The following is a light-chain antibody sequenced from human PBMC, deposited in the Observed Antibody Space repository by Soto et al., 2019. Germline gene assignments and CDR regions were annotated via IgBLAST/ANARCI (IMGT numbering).Light chain of an antibody. Sequence: EIRMTQSPAILSVSPGESATLSCRASQSVSSHVVWYQQKPGQAPRLLISDSSTTGFPARFSGSGSGTEFNLTVSSLQSDDSAIYYCQQFGDWPSFGLGTKLEI. CDR2: DSS. J-gene: IGKJ1*01. CDR3: QQFGDWPS. V-gene: IGKV3-15*01. CDR1: QSVSSH.